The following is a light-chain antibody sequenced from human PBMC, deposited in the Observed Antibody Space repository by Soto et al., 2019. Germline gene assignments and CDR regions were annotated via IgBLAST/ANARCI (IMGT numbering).Light chain of an antibody. J-gene: IGKJ1*01. Sequence: DIQMTQSPSTLSASVGDRVTITCRASQSINTWLAWYQQKAGKAPNLLTYKASSLENGGPARFSGSGSGTEFTLTISSLQPDDFATYYCQRYNNYPWTFGQGTKVEIK. CDR2: KAS. V-gene: IGKV1-5*03. CDR1: QSINTW. CDR3: QRYNNYPWT.